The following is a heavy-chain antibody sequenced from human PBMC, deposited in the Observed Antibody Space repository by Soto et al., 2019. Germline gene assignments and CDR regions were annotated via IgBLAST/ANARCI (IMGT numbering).Heavy chain of an antibody. CDR3: ARHQEGSFRVLRFFADRPWYFDL. V-gene: IGHV4-59*08. D-gene: IGHD3-3*01. J-gene: IGHJ2*01. CDR2: IYYSGST. Sequence: SETLSLTCTVSGGSISSYYWSWIRQPPGKGLEWIGYIYYSGSTNYNPSLKSRVTISVDTSKNQFSLKLSSVTAADTAVYYCARHQEGSFRVLRFFADRPWYFDLWGRGTLVTVSS. CDR1: GGSISSYY.